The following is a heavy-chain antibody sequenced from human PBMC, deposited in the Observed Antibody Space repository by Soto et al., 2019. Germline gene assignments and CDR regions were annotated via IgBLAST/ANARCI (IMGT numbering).Heavy chain of an antibody. CDR2: INPNSGGA. CDR3: ARSGGGYDLGYY. Sequence: QVQLVQSGAEVKKPGASVKVSCKASGYTFIGYYIHWVRQAPGQGLEWMGWINPNSGGAKYSQKVQAWVTMTSDTSISTAYMELSRLKSDDTAVYYCARSGGGYDLGYYWGQGTLVTVSS. J-gene: IGHJ4*02. D-gene: IGHD5-12*01. V-gene: IGHV1-2*04. CDR1: GYTFIGYY.